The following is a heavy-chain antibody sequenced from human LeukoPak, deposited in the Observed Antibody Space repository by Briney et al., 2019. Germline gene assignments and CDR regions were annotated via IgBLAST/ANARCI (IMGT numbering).Heavy chain of an antibody. CDR2: ISGSGDST. J-gene: IGHJ3*02. CDR3: AKDWSDAFDI. Sequence: GGSLRLACAASGFTFSSYAMNWVRQAPGKGLEWVSAISGSGDSTYYADSVKGRFTISRDNSKNTLYMQMNSLRAEDTAVYYCAKDWSDAFDIWGQGTKVTVSS. D-gene: IGHD3-3*01. CDR1: GFTFSSYA. V-gene: IGHV3-23*01.